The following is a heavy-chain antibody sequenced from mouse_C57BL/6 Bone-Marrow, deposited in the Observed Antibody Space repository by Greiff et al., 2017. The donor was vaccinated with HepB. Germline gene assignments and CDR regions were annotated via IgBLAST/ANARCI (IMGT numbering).Heavy chain of an antibody. D-gene: IGHD4-1*01. Sequence: QVQLKESGPELVKPGASVKISCKASGYSFTSYYIHWVKQRPGQGLEWIGWIYPGSGNTKYNEKFKGKATLTADTSSSTAYMQLSSLTSEDSAVYYCARGFHWGFAYWGQGTLVTVSA. CDR1: GYSFTSYY. CDR3: ARGFHWGFAY. V-gene: IGHV1-66*01. CDR2: IYPGSGNT. J-gene: IGHJ3*01.